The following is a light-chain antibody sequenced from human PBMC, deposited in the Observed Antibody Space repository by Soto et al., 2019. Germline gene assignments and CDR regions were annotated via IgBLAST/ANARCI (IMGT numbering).Light chain of an antibody. V-gene: IGKV3-11*01. J-gene: IGKJ1*01. CDR3: QQCGVWPWP. Sequence: FTKSPGTLSFSPGERATLSCRASQSVSSYLAWYQQKPGQAPRLLMYEASNRATGIPARFSGGGSGTDFTLTISSLEAADFAVYYCQQCGVWPWPFGQGTKVDIK. CDR1: QSVSSY. CDR2: EAS.